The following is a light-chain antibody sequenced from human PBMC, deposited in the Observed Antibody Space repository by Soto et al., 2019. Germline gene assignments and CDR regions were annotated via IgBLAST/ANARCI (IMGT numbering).Light chain of an antibody. CDR2: DDT. J-gene: IGLJ1*01. V-gene: IGLV2-14*02. CDR3: SSYAGSSNV. CDR1: SSDVGTYKP. Sequence: QSVLTQPASVSGSPGQSITISCTGTSSDVGTYKPVSWYQQYPGKAPKVIIYDDTKRPSGVPDRFSGSKSGNTASLTVSGLQAEDEADYYCSSYAGSSNVFGTGTKVTVL.